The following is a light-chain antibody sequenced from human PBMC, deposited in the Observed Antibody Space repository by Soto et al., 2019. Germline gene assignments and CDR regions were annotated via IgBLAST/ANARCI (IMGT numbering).Light chain of an antibody. CDR3: HQYNTYLTWT. CDR1: QSVSMW. CDR2: NAS. J-gene: IGKJ1*01. V-gene: IGKV1-5*01. Sequence: TQMTQSPSTLSASVGDRVTITCRASQSVSMWLAWYQQKPGKAPRLLIKNASDLESGVPSRFTGRGSATEFTLTISSLQPEDAATYYFHQYNTYLTWTFGQGTKVEIK.